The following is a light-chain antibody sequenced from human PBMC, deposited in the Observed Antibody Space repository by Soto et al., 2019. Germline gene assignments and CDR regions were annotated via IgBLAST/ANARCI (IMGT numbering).Light chain of an antibody. CDR3: QRRSYPIN. J-gene: IGKJ5*01. CDR1: QSVSSSY. CDR2: GAS. Sequence: EIVLTQSPGTLSLSPGERATLSCRASQSVSSSYLAWYQQKPGQAPRLLIYGASSRATGIPVRFSGSGSESDFTITISSIEPEDFAVYYCQRRSYPINFGQGTRREIK. V-gene: IGKV3-20*01.